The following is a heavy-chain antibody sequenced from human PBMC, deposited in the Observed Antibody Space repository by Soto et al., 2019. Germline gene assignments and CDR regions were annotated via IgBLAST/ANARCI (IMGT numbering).Heavy chain of an antibody. J-gene: IGHJ5*02. D-gene: IGHD6-13*01. V-gene: IGHV1-69*13. CDR2: IIPIFGTA. Sequence: EASVKVSCKASGGTFSSYAISWVRQAPGQGLEWMGGIIPIFGTANYAQKFQGRVTITADESTSTAYMELSSLRSEDTAVYYCASRNQGYSDDWFDPWGQGTLVTVSS. CDR1: GGTFSSYA. CDR3: ASRNQGYSDDWFDP.